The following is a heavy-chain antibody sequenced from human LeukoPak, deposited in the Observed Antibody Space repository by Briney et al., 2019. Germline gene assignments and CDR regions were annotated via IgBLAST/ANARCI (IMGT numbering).Heavy chain of an antibody. CDR3: ASPRGWYGPGDYYFDY. V-gene: IGHV3-23*01. D-gene: IGHD6-19*01. Sequence: GGSLRLSCAASGFTFSSYAMNRVRQASGKGLEWVSVISGSGATTNYADSVKGRFIISRDNSKNTLYLQMNSLRVEDTAVYYCASPRGWYGPGDYYFDYWGQGTLVTVSS. J-gene: IGHJ4*02. CDR1: GFTFSSYA. CDR2: ISGSGATT.